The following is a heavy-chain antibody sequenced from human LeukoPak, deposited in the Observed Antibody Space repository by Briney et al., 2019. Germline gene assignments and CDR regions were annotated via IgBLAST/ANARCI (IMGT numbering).Heavy chain of an antibody. D-gene: IGHD6-19*01. CDR3: ARFRIAVAGTLDP. V-gene: IGHV4-31*03. J-gene: IGHJ5*02. CDR2: IYYSGST. Sequence: SQTLSLTCTVSGGSISSGGYYWSWIRQHPGKGLEWIGYIYYSGSTYYNPSLKSRVTISVDTSKNQFSLKLCSVTAADTAVYYCARFRIAVAGTLDPWGQGTLVTVSS. CDR1: GGSISSGGYY.